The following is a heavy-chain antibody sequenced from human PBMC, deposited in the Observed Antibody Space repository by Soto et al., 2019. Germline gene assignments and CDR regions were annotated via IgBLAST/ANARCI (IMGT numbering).Heavy chain of an antibody. CDR2: IYYSGST. V-gene: IGHV4-30-4*01. CDR3: ARAVEGATRGFDY. D-gene: IGHD1-26*01. J-gene: IGHJ4*02. CDR1: GGSISSGDYY. Sequence: SETLSLTCTVSGGSISSGDYYWSWIRQPPGKGLEWIGYIYYSGSTYYNPSLKSRVTISVDTSKNQFSLKLSSVTAADTAVYYCARAVEGATRGFDYWGQGTLVTVSS.